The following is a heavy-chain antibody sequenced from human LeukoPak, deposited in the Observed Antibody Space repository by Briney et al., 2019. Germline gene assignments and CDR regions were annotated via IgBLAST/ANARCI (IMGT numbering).Heavy chain of an antibody. Sequence: SVKVSCKASGYTFTSYYMHWVRQAPGQGLEWMGGIIPIFGTANYAQKFQGRVTITADKSTSTAYMELSSLRSEDTAVYYCARVPGYDTYYYYYYMDVWGKGTTVTVSS. CDR2: IIPIFGTA. J-gene: IGHJ6*03. CDR3: ARVPGYDTYYYYYYMDV. D-gene: IGHD5-12*01. CDR1: GYTFTSYY. V-gene: IGHV1-69*06.